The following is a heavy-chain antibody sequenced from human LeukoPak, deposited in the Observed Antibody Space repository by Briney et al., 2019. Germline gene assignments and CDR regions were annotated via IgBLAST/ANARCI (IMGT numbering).Heavy chain of an antibody. CDR3: ARDRFVAVAGDSCDY. V-gene: IGHV1-46*01. J-gene: IGHJ4*02. CDR2: INPSGGST. Sequence: ASVKVSCKASGYTFTSYYMHWVRQAPGQGLEWMGIINPSGGSTSYAQQFQGRVTMTRDTSTSTVYMELSSLRSEDTAVYYCARDRFVAVAGDSCDYWGQGTLVTVSS. CDR1: GYTFTSYY. D-gene: IGHD6-19*01.